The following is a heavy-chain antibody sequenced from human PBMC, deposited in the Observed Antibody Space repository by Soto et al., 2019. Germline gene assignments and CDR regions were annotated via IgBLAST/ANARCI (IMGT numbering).Heavy chain of an antibody. CDR3: AKDRGYDDYYYDGMDV. Sequence: EVQLLESGGGLVQPGGSLRLSCAASGFTFSSYAMSWVRQAPGKGLEWVSAISGSGGSTYYADSVKGRFTISRDNSKSTLYMQMNSLRAEDTAVYYCAKDRGYDDYYYDGMDVWGQGTTVTVSS. J-gene: IGHJ6*02. CDR2: ISGSGGST. V-gene: IGHV3-23*01. CDR1: GFTFSSYA. D-gene: IGHD5-12*01.